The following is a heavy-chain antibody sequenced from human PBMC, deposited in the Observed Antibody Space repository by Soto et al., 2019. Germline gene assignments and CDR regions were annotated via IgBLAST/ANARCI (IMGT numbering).Heavy chain of an antibody. CDR3: ARETITGTRPYDY. CDR1: GFTFSSYG. V-gene: IGHV3-30*03. Sequence: GGSLRLSCAASGFTFSSYGMHWVRQAPGKGLEWVAVISYDGSNKYYADSVKGRFTISRDNAKNSLYLQMNSLRDEDTAVYYCARETITGTRPYDYWGQGTLVTVSS. J-gene: IGHJ4*02. CDR2: ISYDGSNK. D-gene: IGHD1-7*01.